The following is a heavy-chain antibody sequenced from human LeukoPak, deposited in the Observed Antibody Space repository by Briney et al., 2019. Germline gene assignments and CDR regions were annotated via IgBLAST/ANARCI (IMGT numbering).Heavy chain of an antibody. V-gene: IGHV1-46*03. CDR1: GYTFTSYD. D-gene: IGHD3-10*01. Sequence: ASVKVSCKASGYTFTSYDINWVRQAPGQGLEWMGIINPSGGSTSYAQKFQGRVTMTRDTSTSTVYMELSSLRSEDTAVYYCARDLDMVRGVIITSAFDIWGQGTMVTVSS. CDR2: INPSGGST. J-gene: IGHJ3*02. CDR3: ARDLDMVRGVIITSAFDI.